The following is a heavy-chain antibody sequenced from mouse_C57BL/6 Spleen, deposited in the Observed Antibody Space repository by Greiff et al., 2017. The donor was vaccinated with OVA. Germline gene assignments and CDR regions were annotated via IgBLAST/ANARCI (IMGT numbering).Heavy chain of an antibody. Sequence: VQGVESGPELVKPGASVKISCKASGYAFSSSWMNWVKQRPGKGLEWIGRIYPGDGDTNYNGKFKGKATLTADKSSSTAYMQLSSLTSEDSAVYFCARGTAQAPAWFAYWGQGTLVTVSA. CDR3: ARGTAQAPAWFAY. J-gene: IGHJ3*01. CDR2: IYPGDGDT. V-gene: IGHV1-82*01. CDR1: GYAFSSSW. D-gene: IGHD3-2*02.